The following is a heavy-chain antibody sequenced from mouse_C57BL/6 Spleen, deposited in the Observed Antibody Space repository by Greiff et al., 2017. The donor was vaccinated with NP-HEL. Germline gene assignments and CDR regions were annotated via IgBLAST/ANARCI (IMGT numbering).Heavy chain of an antibody. CDR3: ARGDYGSSPLGYFDV. CDR1: GFTFSSYA. V-gene: IGHV5-4*03. CDR2: ISDGGSYT. J-gene: IGHJ1*03. Sequence: DVMLVESGGGLVKPGGSLKLSCAASGFTFSSYAMSWVRQTPEKRLEWVATISDGGSYTYYPDNVKGRFTISRDNAKNNLYLQMSHLKSEDTAMYYCARGDYGSSPLGYFDVWGTGTTVTVSS. D-gene: IGHD1-1*01.